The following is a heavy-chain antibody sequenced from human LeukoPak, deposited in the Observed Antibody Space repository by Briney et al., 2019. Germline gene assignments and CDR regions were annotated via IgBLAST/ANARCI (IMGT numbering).Heavy chain of an antibody. CDR2: INHSGST. CDR1: GGSFSGYY. CDR3: ARATKPPNDYGDYGPFDY. J-gene: IGHJ4*02. V-gene: IGHV4-34*01. D-gene: IGHD4-17*01. Sequence: SETLSLTCAVYGGSFSGYYWSWIRQPPGKGLEWIGEINHSGSTNYNPSLKSRVTISVDTSKNQFSLKLSSVTAADTAVYYCARATKPPNDYGDYGPFDYWGQGTLVTVSS.